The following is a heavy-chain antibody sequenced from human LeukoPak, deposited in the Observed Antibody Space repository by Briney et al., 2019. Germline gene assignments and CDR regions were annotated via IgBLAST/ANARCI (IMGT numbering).Heavy chain of an antibody. D-gene: IGHD3-16*02. CDR2: INWNGGST. Sequence: GGSLRLSCAASGFTFDDHGMNWVRQAPGKGLEWVSGINWNGGSTFYADSVKGRFTISRDNSKNTLYLHMNSLRAEDTAVYYCAKGDDYVWGSYRHDAFDIWGQGTMVTVSS. CDR1: GFTFDDHG. J-gene: IGHJ3*02. CDR3: AKGDDYVWGSYRHDAFDI. V-gene: IGHV3-20*04.